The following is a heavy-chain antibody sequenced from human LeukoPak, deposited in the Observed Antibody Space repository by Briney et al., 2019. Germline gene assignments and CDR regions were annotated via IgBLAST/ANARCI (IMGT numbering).Heavy chain of an antibody. J-gene: IGHJ5*02. CDR1: GYIFINYY. CDR2: INPNSGGT. CDR3: ARAYIVGARRWFDP. Sequence: ASVKVSCKASGYIFINYYIHWVRQAPGQGLEWMGRINPNSGGTNYAQKFQGRVTMTRDTSISTAYMELSRLRSDDTAVYYCARAYIVGARRWFDPWGQGTLVTVSS. D-gene: IGHD1-26*01. V-gene: IGHV1-2*06.